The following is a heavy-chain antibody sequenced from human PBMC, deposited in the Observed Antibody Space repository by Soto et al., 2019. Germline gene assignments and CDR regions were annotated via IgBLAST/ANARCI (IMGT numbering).Heavy chain of an antibody. V-gene: IGHV1-69*01. CDR3: ARDPDIVVVVAATPSYYYGMDV. CDR1: GGTFSSYA. J-gene: IGHJ6*02. Sequence: QVQLVQSGAEVKKPGSSVKVSCKASGGTFSSYAISWVRQAPGQGLEWMGGIIPIFGTANYAQKFQGRVTITADESTSTAYMELSSLRSEEPAVYYCARDPDIVVVVAATPSYYYGMDVWGQGTTLTVSS. CDR2: IIPIFGTA. D-gene: IGHD2-15*01.